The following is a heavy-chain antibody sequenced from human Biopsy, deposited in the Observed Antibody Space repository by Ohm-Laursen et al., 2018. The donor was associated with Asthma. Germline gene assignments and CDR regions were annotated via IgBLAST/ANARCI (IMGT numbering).Heavy chain of an antibody. J-gene: IGHJ4*02. CDR1: GFMFRSFG. D-gene: IGHD5-12*01. V-gene: IGHV3-30*18. CDR2: ISYDGNHK. CDR3: AKRRGYSGHDNDY. Sequence: SLRLSCAASGFMFRSFGMHWVRQAPAKGLEGVAVISYDGNHKFYEDSVKGRFTISRDNSKNTLYLQMNSLRTEDTAVYYCAKRRGYSGHDNDYWGQGTLVIVSS.